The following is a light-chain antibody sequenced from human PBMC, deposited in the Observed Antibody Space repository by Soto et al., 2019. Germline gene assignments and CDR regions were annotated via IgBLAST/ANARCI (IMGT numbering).Light chain of an antibody. CDR2: EVS. J-gene: IGLJ2*01. V-gene: IGLV2-23*02. Sequence: QSALTQPASVSGSPGQSITISCTGTSSNIGSDYLVSWYQQHPGKAPKLMIYEVSKRPSGVSNRFSGSKSGNTASLTISGLQAEDEADYYCCSYEGSSSCVVFGGGTKLTVL. CDR3: CSYEGSSSCVV. CDR1: SSNIGSDYL.